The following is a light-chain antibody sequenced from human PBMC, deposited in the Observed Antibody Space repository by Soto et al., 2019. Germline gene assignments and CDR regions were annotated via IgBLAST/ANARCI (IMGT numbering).Light chain of an antibody. CDR2: EVI. CDR1: SSDVGGYNY. CDR3: SSYTSSRTLV. V-gene: IGLV2-14*01. J-gene: IGLJ2*01. Sequence: QSALTQPASVSGSPGQSITISCTGTSSDVGGYNYVSWYQQHPGRAPKLMIYEVIHRPSGVSSRFSGSKSGKTASLSISGLQADDEADYYCSSYTSSRTLVFGGGTKVTVL.